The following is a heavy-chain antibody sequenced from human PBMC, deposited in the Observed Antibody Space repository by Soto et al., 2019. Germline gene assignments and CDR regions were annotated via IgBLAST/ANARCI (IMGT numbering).Heavy chain of an antibody. Sequence: SETLSLTCAVSGYSISSGYYWGWLRPPPGKGLEWIGSIYHGGSTYYNPSLNSRVTLSIDMTNNHVSLILNSVTAADTTVYYCAGVGPWFSYYYYSSTYTCENGFDPWGQGTLVTVSS. CDR2: IYHGGST. J-gene: IGHJ5*02. CDR1: GYSISSGYY. V-gene: IGHV4-38-2*01. D-gene: IGHD3-22*01. CDR3: AGVGPWFSYYYYSSTYTCENGFDP.